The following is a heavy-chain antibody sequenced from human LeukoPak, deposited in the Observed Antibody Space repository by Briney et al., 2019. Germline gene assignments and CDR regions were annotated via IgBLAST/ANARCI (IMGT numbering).Heavy chain of an antibody. CDR1: GFTFSSYS. CDR2: ISSSSSYI. CDR3: ARVKLSEWIQLWLLDY. Sequence: GGSLRLSCAASGFTFSSYSMNWVRQAPGKGLEWVSSISSSSSYIYYADSVKGRFTISRDNAKNSLYQQMNSLRAEDTAVYYCARVKLSEWIQLWLLDYWGQGTLVTVSS. D-gene: IGHD5-18*01. V-gene: IGHV3-21*01. J-gene: IGHJ4*02.